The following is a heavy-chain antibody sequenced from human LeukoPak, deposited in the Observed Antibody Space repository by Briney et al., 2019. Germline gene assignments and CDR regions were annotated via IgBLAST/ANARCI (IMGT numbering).Heavy chain of an antibody. J-gene: IGHJ6*03. Sequence: SETLSLTCAVYGGSFSGYYWSWIRQPPGKGLEWIGEINHSGSTNYNPSLKSRVTISVDTSKNQFSLKLSSVTAADTAVYYCARGSWGEGHRRGIAAANFHYYYYYMDVWARDHGHRLL. CDR2: INHSGST. CDR3: ARGSWGEGHRRGIAAANFHYYYYYMDV. CDR1: GGSFSGYY. D-gene: IGHD6-13*01. V-gene: IGHV4-34*01.